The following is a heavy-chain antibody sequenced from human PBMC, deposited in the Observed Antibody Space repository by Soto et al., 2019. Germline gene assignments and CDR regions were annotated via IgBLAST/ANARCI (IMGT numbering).Heavy chain of an antibody. CDR2: ISSNGGST. CDR1: GFTFSSYA. Sequence: GSLRLSCSASGFTFSSYAMHWVRQAPGKGLEYASAISSNGGSTYYADSVKGRFTISRDNAKNTLYLQMSSLRAEDTAVYYCLKDKGRYYYYYGMDVWGQGTTVTVSS. D-gene: IGHD2-15*01. V-gene: IGHV3-64D*08. J-gene: IGHJ6*02. CDR3: LKDKGRYYYYYGMDV.